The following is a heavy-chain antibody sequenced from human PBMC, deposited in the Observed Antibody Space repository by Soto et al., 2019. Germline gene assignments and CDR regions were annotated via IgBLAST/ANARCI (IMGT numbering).Heavy chain of an antibody. J-gene: IGHJ4*02. CDR2: MYHSGST. CDR1: GVSISSGGYS. D-gene: IGHD6-13*01. CDR3: ARLYPPLRGSSWLDY. V-gene: IGHV4-30-2*01. Sequence: SETLSLTCAVSGVSISSGGYSWSWIRQPPGKGLEWIGYMYHSGSTYYNPSLKSRVTISVDTSKNQFSLKLSSVTAADTAVYYCARLYPPLRGSSWLDYWGQGTLVTVS.